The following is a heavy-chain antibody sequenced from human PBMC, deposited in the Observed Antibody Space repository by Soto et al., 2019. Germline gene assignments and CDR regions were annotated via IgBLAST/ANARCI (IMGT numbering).Heavy chain of an antibody. CDR3: ARGRAYSSGWYYFDY. Sequence: QVQLGQSGAEVKKPGSSVTVSCNASGGTFSSYAISWGRQAPGQGLEWMGGIIPILGTANYAQKFQGRVTITADESTSTAYMELSSLRSEDTAVYYCARGRAYSSGWYYFDYWGQGTLVTVSS. CDR1: GGTFSSYA. D-gene: IGHD6-19*01. V-gene: IGHV1-69*01. J-gene: IGHJ4*02. CDR2: IIPILGTA.